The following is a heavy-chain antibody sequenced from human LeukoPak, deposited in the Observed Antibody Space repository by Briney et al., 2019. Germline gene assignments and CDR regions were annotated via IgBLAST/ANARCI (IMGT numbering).Heavy chain of an antibody. J-gene: IGHJ3*02. CDR1: GFTFSSYA. V-gene: IGHV3-30-3*01. CDR2: ISYDGSNK. Sequence: QPGRSLRLSCAASGFTFSSYAMHWVRQAPGKGLEWVAVISYDGSNKYYADSVKGRFTISRDNSKNTLYLQMNSLRAEDTAVYYCAREYFWSGPGAFDIWGQGTMVTVSS. CDR3: AREYFWSGPGAFDI. D-gene: IGHD3-3*01.